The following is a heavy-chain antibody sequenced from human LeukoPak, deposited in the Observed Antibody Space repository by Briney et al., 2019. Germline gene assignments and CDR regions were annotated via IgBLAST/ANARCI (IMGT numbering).Heavy chain of an antibody. CDR1: GFTFSSYE. Sequence: AGGSLRLSCAASGFTFSSYEMNWVRQAPGKGLEWVSYISSNGGTIYYADSVRGRLTISRDNAKNSLYLQMNSLRAEDTAVYYCARSWGYWGQGTLVTVSS. V-gene: IGHV3-48*03. CDR3: ARSWGY. J-gene: IGHJ4*02. CDR2: ISSNGGTI. D-gene: IGHD6-13*01.